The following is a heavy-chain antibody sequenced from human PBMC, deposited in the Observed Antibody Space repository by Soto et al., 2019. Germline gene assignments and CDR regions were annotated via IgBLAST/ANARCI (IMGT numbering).Heavy chain of an antibody. J-gene: IGHJ4*02. CDR1: GGSISSYY. Sequence: SETLSLTCTVSGGSISSYYWSWIRQPPGRGLEWIGYIYYSGSTNYNPSLKSRVTISVDTSKNQFSLKLSSVTAADTAVYYCARGVAYDFWSGPHMEYYFDYWGQGTLVTVSS. CDR3: ARGVAYDFWSGPHMEYYFDY. CDR2: IYYSGST. V-gene: IGHV4-59*01. D-gene: IGHD3-3*01.